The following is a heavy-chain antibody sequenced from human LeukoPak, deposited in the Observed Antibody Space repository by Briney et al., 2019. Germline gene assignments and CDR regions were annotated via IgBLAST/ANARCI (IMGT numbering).Heavy chain of an antibody. D-gene: IGHD3-10*01. Sequence: PGGSLRLSCAASGFTFSSYAMSWVRQAPGKGLEWVSAISGSGGSTYYADSVKGRFTISGDNSKNTLYLQMNSLRAEDTAVYYCAKDRSFGNYFDYWGQGTLVTVPS. J-gene: IGHJ4*02. CDR2: ISGSGGST. V-gene: IGHV3-23*01. CDR3: AKDRSFGNYFDY. CDR1: GFTFSSYA.